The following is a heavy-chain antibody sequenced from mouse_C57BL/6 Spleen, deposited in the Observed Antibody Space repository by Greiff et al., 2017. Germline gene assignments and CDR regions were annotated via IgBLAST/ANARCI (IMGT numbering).Heavy chain of an antibody. CDR2: IDPEDGES. D-gene: IGHD1-1*01. CDR1: GFHIKDYS. CDR3: AISGYCGSSCGY. V-gene: IGHV14-2*01. J-gene: IGHJ2*01. Sequence: FHVKQSGAELVKPGASDKLSCTASGFHIKDYSMHWVKQRTEQGLGWIGRIDPEDGESKYAPQFQGKATITADTSSNPAYLKLSRLTSEDSAVHYCAISGYCGSSCGYWGQGTTLTVSS.